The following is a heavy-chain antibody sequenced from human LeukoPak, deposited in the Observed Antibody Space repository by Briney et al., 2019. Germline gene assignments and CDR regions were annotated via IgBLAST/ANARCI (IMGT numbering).Heavy chain of an antibody. V-gene: IGHV3-30*02. D-gene: IGHD3-10*01. CDR1: GFTFSSYS. CDR3: AKDGYASGSYYRPFFN. CDR2: IRYDGNNI. J-gene: IGHJ4*02. Sequence: PGGSLRLSCAASGFTFSSYSMNWVRQAPGKGLEWVAFIRYDGNNIYYADSVKGRFTIFRDNSKNTLYLQMNSLRTEDTAVYYCAKDGYASGSYYRPFFNWGQGTLVTVSS.